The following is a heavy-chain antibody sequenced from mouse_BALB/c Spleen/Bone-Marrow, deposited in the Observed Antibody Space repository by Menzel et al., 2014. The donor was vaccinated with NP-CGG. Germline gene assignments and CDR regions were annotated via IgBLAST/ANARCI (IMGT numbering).Heavy chain of an antibody. CDR1: GFTFNSYG. J-gene: IGHJ3*01. CDR3: ARHAYYDQTEVSFVY. V-gene: IGHV5-9-2*01. CDR2: ISGGGNYT. Sequence: VQLKESGGGLVKSGGSLKLSCAASGFTFNSYGMSWVRQTPEKRLEWVATISGGGNYTFYPDSVKGRFTIPRDNAKNNLYLQLSSLRSEDTALYYCARHAYYDQTEVSFVYWGQGTLVTVSA. D-gene: IGHD2-4*01.